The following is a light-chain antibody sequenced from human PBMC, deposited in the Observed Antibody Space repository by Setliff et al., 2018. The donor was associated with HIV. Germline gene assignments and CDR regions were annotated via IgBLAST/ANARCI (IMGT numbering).Light chain of an antibody. Sequence: QSALTQPASVSGSPGQSITISCTETSSDVGGYNYVSWYQQHPGKAPKLRIYDVSNRPSGVSNRFSGSKSGNTASLTISGLQAEDEADYYCSSYTSTSTLFVFGTGTKVTVL. V-gene: IGLV2-14*03. CDR2: DVS. CDR3: SSYTSTSTLFV. CDR1: SSDVGGYNY. J-gene: IGLJ1*01.